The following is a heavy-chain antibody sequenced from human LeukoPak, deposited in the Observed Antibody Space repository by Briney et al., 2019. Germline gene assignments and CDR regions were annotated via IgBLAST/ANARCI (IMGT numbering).Heavy chain of an antibody. CDR3: ARDPRVREIEYNYYGMDV. Sequence: GGSLRLSCAASGFTFSSYSMNWVRQAPGKGLEWVSSISSSSSYIYYADSVKGRFTISRDNAKNSLYLQMNSLRAEDTAVYYCARDPRVREIEYNYYGMDVWGQGTTVTVSS. CDR2: ISSSSSYI. D-gene: IGHD2/OR15-2a*01. J-gene: IGHJ6*02. CDR1: GFTFSSYS. V-gene: IGHV3-21*01.